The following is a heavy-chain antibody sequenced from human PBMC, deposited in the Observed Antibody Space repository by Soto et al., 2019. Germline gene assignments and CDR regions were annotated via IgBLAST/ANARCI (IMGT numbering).Heavy chain of an antibody. J-gene: IGHJ5*02. CDR3: ARTYGSGHNWFXP. CDR2: IIPIFGTA. V-gene: IGHV1-69*13. D-gene: IGHD3-10*01. CDR1: GGTFSSYA. Sequence: ASVKVSCKASGGTFSSYAISWVRQAPGQGLEWMGGIIPIFGTANYAQKFQGRVTITADESTSTAYMELSSLRSEDTAVYYCARTYGSGHNWFXPWGQGTLVTVSS.